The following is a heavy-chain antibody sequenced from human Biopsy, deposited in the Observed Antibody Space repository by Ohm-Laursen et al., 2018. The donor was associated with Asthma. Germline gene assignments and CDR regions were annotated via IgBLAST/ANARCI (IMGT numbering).Heavy chain of an antibody. D-gene: IGHD4-17*01. CDR2: IKPDGTER. V-gene: IGHV3-7*01. Sequence: LRLSCAASGFTFSTYWMSWVRQAPGKDLEWVANIKPDGTERYYVDSVKGRFTISRDNANNSLYLQMKFLGAEDTAVYYCTRTVAATPYDYWGQGALVTVSS. CDR1: GFTFSTYW. CDR3: TRTVAATPYDY. J-gene: IGHJ4*02.